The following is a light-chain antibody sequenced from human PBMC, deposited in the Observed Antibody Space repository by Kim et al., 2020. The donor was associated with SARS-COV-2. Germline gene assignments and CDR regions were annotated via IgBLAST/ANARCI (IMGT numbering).Light chain of an antibody. J-gene: IGLJ2*01. Sequence: SVSPGQTASITCSGVKLGDKYACWYQQKPGQSPVLVIYQDSNRPSGIPERFSGSNSGNTATLTISGTQAMDEADYYCQAWDSSTGVFGGGTKLTVL. CDR1: KLGDKY. V-gene: IGLV3-1*01. CDR3: QAWDSSTGV. CDR2: QDS.